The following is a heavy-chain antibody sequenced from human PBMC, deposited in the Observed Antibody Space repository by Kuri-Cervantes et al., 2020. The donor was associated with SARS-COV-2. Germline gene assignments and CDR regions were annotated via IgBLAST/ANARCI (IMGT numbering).Heavy chain of an antibody. CDR3: AKGGAADNHYYYYYGMDV. J-gene: IGHJ6*02. CDR2: ISGSGGST. V-gene: IGHV3-23*01. D-gene: IGHD3-16*01. Sequence: GESLKISCAASGFTFSSYAMSWVRQAPGKGLEWVSAISGSGGSTYYADSVKGRFTISRDNSKNTLYLQMNSLRAEDTAVYYCAKGGAADNHYYYYYGMDVWGQGTTVTGSS. CDR1: GFTFSSYA.